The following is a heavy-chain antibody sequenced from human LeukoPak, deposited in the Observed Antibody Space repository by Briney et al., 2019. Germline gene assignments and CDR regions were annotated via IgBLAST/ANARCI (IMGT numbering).Heavy chain of an antibody. CDR1: GFTFSSYA. CDR2: ISGSGGST. CDR3: AKGGPLVSGYPNLYYYYYGMDV. V-gene: IGHV3-23*01. Sequence: GGSLGLSCAASGFTFSSYAMSWVRQAPGKGLEWVSAISGSGGSTYYADSVKGRFTISRDNSKNTLYLQMNSLRAEDTAVYYCAKGGPLVSGYPNLYYYYYGMDVWGQGTTVTVSS. D-gene: IGHD3-3*01. J-gene: IGHJ6*02.